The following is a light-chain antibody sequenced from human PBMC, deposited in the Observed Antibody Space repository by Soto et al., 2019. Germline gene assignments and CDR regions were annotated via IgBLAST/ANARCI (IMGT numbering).Light chain of an antibody. Sequence: DIQMTQSPSAMSASVGERVTITCRASQGISNYLAWFQQTQGKVPKRXIYAASSLQSGVLSRFSGSGAGTECTRTISSLQPEDVATYYCLQHNSSTWTFGQGTKVDIK. J-gene: IGKJ1*01. V-gene: IGKV1-17*03. CDR3: LQHNSSTWT. CDR1: QGISNY. CDR2: AAS.